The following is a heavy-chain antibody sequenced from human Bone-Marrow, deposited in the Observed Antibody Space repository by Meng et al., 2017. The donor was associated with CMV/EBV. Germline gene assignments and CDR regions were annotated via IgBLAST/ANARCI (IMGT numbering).Heavy chain of an antibody. J-gene: IGHJ5*02. D-gene: IGHD6-13*01. CDR1: FNFTSYG. V-gene: IGHV1-18*01. Sequence: FNFTSYGISWVRQAPGQGLEWMGWISAYNGNTNYAQKLQGRVTMTTDTSTSTAYMELRSLRSDDTAVYYCARGDGYSSSWQQGWFDPWGQGTLVTVSS. CDR2: ISAYNGNT. CDR3: ARGDGYSSSWQQGWFDP.